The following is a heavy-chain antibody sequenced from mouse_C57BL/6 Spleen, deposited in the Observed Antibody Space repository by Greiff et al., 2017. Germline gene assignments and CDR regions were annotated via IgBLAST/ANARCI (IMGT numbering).Heavy chain of an antibody. J-gene: IGHJ2*01. V-gene: IGHV1-64*01. D-gene: IGHD1-1*01. CDR1: GYTFTSYW. CDR3: ARGYGDY. CDR2: IHPNSGST. Sequence: VQLQQPGAELVKPGASVKLSCKASGYTFTSYWLHWVKQRPGQGLEWIGMIHPNSGSTNYNAKFKSKATLTVDNASSTAYMQLSSLTSEDCAVYYCARGYGDYWGQGTTLTVSS.